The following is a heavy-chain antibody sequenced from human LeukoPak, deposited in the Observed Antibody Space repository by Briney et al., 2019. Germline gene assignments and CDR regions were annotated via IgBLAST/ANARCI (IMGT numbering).Heavy chain of an antibody. Sequence: PGGSLRLSCAASGFTVSSNYMSWVRQAPGKGLEWVSVIYSGGSTYYADSVKGRFTISRDNSKNTLYLQMNSLRAEDTAVYYCAGTTVTYYMDVWGKGTTVTVSS. V-gene: IGHV3-53*01. CDR2: IYSGGST. J-gene: IGHJ6*03. CDR1: GFTVSSNY. CDR3: AGTTVTYYMDV. D-gene: IGHD4-17*01.